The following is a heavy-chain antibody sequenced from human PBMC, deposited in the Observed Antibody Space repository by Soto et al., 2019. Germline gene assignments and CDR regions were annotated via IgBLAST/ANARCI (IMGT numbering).Heavy chain of an antibody. D-gene: IGHD3-9*01. CDR3: ATDKVAFDM. CDR2: INTKTGGT. CDR1: GYIFTGYY. J-gene: IGHJ3*02. Sequence: ASVKVSCKASGYIFTGYYIQWVRQAPGQGLEWMGWINTKTGGTKYAQKFQGRVTMTRDTSINTAYMEVSRLRSDDTAVYYCATDKVAFDMWGQGTMVTV. V-gene: IGHV1-2*02.